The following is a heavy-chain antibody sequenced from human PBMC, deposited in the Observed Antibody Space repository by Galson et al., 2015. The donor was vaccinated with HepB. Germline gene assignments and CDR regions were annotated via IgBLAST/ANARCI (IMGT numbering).Heavy chain of an antibody. D-gene: IGHD3-3*02. J-gene: IGHJ4*02. CDR2: ISSSSTYI. V-gene: IGHV3-21*01. CDR3: AREGRHFY. Sequence: SLRLSCAASGFIFRTYNMNWVRQAPGKGLERVSYISSSSTYINYADSVKGRFTISRDNAKSSLYLQMNSLRAEDTAVYYCAREGRHFYWGQGTLVTVSS. CDR1: GFIFRTYN.